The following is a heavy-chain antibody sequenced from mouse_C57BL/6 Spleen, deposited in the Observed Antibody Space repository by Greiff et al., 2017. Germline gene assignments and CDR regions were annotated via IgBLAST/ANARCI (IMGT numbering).Heavy chain of an antibody. Sequence: QVQLQQPGPELVKPGASVKISCKASGYAFSSSWMNWVKQRPGQGLEWIGRIYPGDGDTNYNGKFKGKATLTADKSSSTAYMQLSSLTSEDSAVYFCARETEGCYFDYWGQGTTLTVSS. CDR1: GYAFSSSW. CDR2: IYPGDGDT. J-gene: IGHJ2*01. V-gene: IGHV1-82*01. CDR3: ARETEGCYFDY.